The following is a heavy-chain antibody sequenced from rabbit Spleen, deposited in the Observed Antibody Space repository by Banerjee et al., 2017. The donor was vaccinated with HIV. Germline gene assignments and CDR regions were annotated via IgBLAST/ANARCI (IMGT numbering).Heavy chain of an antibody. Sequence: QEQLVESGGGLVQPGGSLKLSCKASGFDFSNYGVSWVRQAPGKGLEWIGYIEPIFGRTYYANWVNGRFTVSSHNAQNTLYLQLNSLTAADTATYFCVRDLGYDDYSEKGYFNLWGPGTLVTVS. CDR3: VRDLGYDDYSEKGYFNL. J-gene: IGHJ4*01. V-gene: IGHV1S47*01. D-gene: IGHD2-1*01. CDR1: GFDFSNYG. CDR2: IEPIFGRT.